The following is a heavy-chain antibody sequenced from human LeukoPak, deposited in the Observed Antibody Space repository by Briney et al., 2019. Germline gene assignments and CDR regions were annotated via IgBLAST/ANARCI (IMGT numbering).Heavy chain of an antibody. CDR2: KYARGSS. CDR1: GGSISNYY. V-gene: IGHV4-4*07. Sequence: SETLSLTCTVSGGSISNYYWSWIRQPAGKGLEWIGRKYARGSSNYNPPVQSRVTMSVDTSKNQFSLKLRSVTAAHTAVYYCARGRYCSADICTGGDSFDIWGQGTMVSVSP. J-gene: IGHJ3*02. CDR3: ARGRYCSADICTGGDSFDI. D-gene: IGHD2-15*01.